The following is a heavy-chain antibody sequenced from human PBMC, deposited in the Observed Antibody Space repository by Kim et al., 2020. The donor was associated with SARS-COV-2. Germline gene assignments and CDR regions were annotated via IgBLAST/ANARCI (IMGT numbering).Heavy chain of an antibody. D-gene: IGHD2-2*01. CDR3: ARVVPAAPPGGYYYYYMDV. Sequence: ASVKVSCKASGYTFTGYYMHWVRQAPGQGLEWMGWINPNSGGTNYAQKFQGRVTMTRDTSISTAYMELSRLRSDDTAVYYCARVVPAAPPGGYYYYYMDVWGKGTTVTVSS. V-gene: IGHV1-2*02. CDR2: INPNSGGT. J-gene: IGHJ6*03. CDR1: GYTFTGYY.